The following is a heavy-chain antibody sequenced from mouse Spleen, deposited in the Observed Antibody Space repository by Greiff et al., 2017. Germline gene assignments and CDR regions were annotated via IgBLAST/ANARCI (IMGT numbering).Heavy chain of an antibody. CDR3: TRNYDNQG. D-gene: IGHD2-1*01. J-gene: IGHJ3*02. CDR1: GYRFTDYW. V-gene: IGHV1-9*01. CDR2: ILPGSGST. Sequence: QVQLKQSGAELMKPGASVKLSCKAPGYRFTDYWIEWIKQRPGHGLEWIGEILPGSGSTNYNANFKGKATFTADSSSNTAYMQLSSLTTEDSAIYYCTRNYDNQGWGQGTLVTVSA.